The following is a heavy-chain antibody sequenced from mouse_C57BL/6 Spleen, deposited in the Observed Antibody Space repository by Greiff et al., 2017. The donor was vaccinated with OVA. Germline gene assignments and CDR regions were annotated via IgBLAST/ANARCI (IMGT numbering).Heavy chain of an antibody. CDR1: GYAFSSYW. V-gene: IGHV1-80*01. D-gene: IGHD1-1*01. J-gene: IGHJ3*01. CDR3: AREGLYYYGSSYSGWFAY. Sequence: VQLQQSGAELVKPGASVKISCKASGYAFSSYWMNWVKQRPGKGLEWIGQIYPGDGDTNYNGKFKGKATLTADKSSSTAYMQLSSLTSEDSAVYFCAREGLYYYGSSYSGWFAYWGQGTLVTVSA. CDR2: IYPGDGDT.